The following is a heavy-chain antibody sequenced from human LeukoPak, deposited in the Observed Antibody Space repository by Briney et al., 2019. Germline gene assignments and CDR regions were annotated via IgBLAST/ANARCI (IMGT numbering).Heavy chain of an antibody. V-gene: IGHV1-69*05. CDR1: GGTFSSYA. J-gene: IGHJ5*02. Sequence: GASVKVSCKASGGTFSSYAISWVRQAPGQGLEWMGGIIPIFGTANYAQKFQGRVTITTDESTSTAYMELSSLRSEDTAVYYCARYAGNCSSTSCYHNWFDPWGQGTLVTVS. CDR3: ARYAGNCSSTSCYHNWFDP. D-gene: IGHD2-2*01. CDR2: IIPIFGTA.